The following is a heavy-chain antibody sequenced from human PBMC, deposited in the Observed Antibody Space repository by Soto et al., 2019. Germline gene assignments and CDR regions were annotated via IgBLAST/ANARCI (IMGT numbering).Heavy chain of an antibody. Sequence: ASVKVSCKASGYTFTSYDINWVRQAPGKGLEWMGSFDPEDGETIYAQKFQDRVTMTEDTSTDTAYMELTSLRSDDTAVYYCATTNFDYYDSSGYYIDYWGQGTLVTVSS. V-gene: IGHV1-24*01. CDR1: GYTFTSYD. D-gene: IGHD3-22*01. CDR2: FDPEDGET. CDR3: ATTNFDYYDSSGYYIDY. J-gene: IGHJ4*02.